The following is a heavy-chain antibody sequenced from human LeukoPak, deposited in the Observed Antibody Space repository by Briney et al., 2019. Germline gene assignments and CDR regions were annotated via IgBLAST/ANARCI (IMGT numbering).Heavy chain of an antibody. V-gene: IGHV3-33*06. CDR2: IWYDGSNK. CDR1: GFTFSSYG. Sequence: GGSLRLFCAASGFTFSSYGMHWVRQAPGKGLEWVAVIWYDGSNKYYADSVKGRFTISRDNSKNTLYLQMNSLRAEDTAVYYCAKDQYDYVWGSYRFHFGYWGQGTLVTVSS. D-gene: IGHD3-16*02. J-gene: IGHJ4*02. CDR3: AKDQYDYVWGSYRFHFGY.